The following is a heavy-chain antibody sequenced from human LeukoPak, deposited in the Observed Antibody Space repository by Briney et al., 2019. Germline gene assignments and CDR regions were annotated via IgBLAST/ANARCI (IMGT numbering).Heavy chain of an antibody. CDR3: AREVEGGYDLSY. V-gene: IGHV3-74*01. CDR1: GLTFSSHW. J-gene: IGHJ4*02. D-gene: IGHD5-12*01. Sequence: GGSLRLSCAASGLTFSSHWMHWVRQAPGKGLVWVSRITNDGSSTTYADSVKGRFTISRDNAKNSLYLQMNSLRAEDTAVYYCAREVEGGYDLSYWGQGTLVTVSS. CDR2: ITNDGSST.